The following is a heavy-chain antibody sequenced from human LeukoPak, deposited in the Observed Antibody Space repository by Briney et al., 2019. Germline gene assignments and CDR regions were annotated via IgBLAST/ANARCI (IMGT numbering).Heavy chain of an antibody. D-gene: IGHD2-15*01. V-gene: IGHV3-23*01. CDR1: GFTFSSYA. CDR2: ISGSGGST. J-gene: IGHJ4*02. CDR3: AKWDIVVSNFDY. Sequence: GGSLRLSCATSGFTFSSYAMSWVRQAPGKGLEWVSAISGSGGSTYYADSVKGRFTISRDNSKNTLYLQMNSLRAEDTAVYYCAKWDIVVSNFDYWGQGTLVTVSS.